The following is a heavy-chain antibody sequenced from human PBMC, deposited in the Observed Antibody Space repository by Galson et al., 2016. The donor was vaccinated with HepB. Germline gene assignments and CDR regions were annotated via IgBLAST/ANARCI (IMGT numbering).Heavy chain of an antibody. CDR1: GYTFSFYA. J-gene: IGHJ3*01. Sequence: SLRLSCAASGYTFSFYAIHWVAVISYDGSNQNYAGTVKGRFTITRENSKKEVYLQMTNLRVEDTAVYYCARDRVVDASGDYPDALDFWGRGTMVTVAS. D-gene: IGHD2-8*02. CDR2: ISYDGSNQ. CDR3: ARDRVVDASGDYPDALDF. V-gene: IGHV3-30-3*01.